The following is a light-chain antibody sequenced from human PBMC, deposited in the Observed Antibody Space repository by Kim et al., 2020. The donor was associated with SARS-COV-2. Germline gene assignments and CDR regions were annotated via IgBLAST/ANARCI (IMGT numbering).Light chain of an antibody. V-gene: IGLV3-1*01. CDR1: KLGNKY. CDR2: QDN. Sequence: SYELTQPPSVSMSPGQTASITCSGDKLGNKYACWYQQKPGQSPVLVIYQDNKRPSGIPERFSGSNSGNTATLTISGTQALDEADYYCQAWDSSPAVFGGG. CDR3: QAWDSSPAV. J-gene: IGLJ3*02.